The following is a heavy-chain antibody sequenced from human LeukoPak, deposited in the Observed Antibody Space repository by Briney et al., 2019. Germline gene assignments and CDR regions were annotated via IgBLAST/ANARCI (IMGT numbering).Heavy chain of an antibody. CDR2: IIPIFGTA. CDR1: GGTFSSYA. Sequence: SVKVSCKASGGTFSSYAISWVRQAPGQGLEWMGGIIPIFGTANYAQKFQGRVTITADESTSTAYMELSSLRSEDTAVYYCARDRGFWSGYYINWFDPWGQGTLVTVSS. J-gene: IGHJ5*02. CDR3: ARDRGFWSGYYINWFDP. V-gene: IGHV1-69*13. D-gene: IGHD3-3*01.